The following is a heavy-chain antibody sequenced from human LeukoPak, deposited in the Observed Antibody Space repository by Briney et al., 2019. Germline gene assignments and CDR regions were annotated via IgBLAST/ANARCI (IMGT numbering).Heavy chain of an antibody. CDR1: GFTFDDYT. J-gene: IGHJ6*03. CDR3: AKDGYDFWSGYPPHYYMDV. Sequence: PGGSLRLSCAASGFTFDDYTMHWVRQAPGKGLEWVSLISWDGGSTYYADSVKGRFTISRDNSKNSLYLQMNSLRTEDTALYYCAKDGYDFWSGYPPHYYMDVLGKGTTVTVSS. D-gene: IGHD3-3*01. CDR2: ISWDGGST. V-gene: IGHV3-43*01.